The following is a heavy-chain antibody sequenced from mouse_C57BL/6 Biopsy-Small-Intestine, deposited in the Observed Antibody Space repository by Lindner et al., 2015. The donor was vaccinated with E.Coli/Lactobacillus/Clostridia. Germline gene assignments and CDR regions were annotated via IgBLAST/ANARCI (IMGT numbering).Heavy chain of an antibody. J-gene: IGHJ4*01. CDR1: GFSLTSYA. CDR3: ARNYGPGAMDY. CDR2: IWTGGGT. Sequence: VQLQESGPGLVAPSQSLSITCTVSGFSLTSYAISWVRQPPGRVWSWLGVIWTGGGTNYNSALKSRLSISKDNSKSQVFLKMNSLQTDDTARYYCARNYGPGAMDYWGQGTSVTVSS. D-gene: IGHD1-1*02. V-gene: IGHV2-9-1*01.